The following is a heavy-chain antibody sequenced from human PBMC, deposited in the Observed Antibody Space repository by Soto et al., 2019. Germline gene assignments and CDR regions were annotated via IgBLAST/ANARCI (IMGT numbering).Heavy chain of an antibody. CDR3: ARDLRGRGSGRFDP. CDR2: IYYSGVT. J-gene: IGHJ5*02. V-gene: IGHV4-31*03. CDR1: GDPITSGGFY. Sequence: QVQLQESGPGLVKPSETLSLTCTLSGDPITSGGFYWTWIRQHPAKGLEWIGYIYYSGVTYYNPSLKGRPTISVDTHKNQFSLNLSSVSAADTAMYYCARDLRGRGSGRFDPWGQGTLVTVSS. D-gene: IGHD3-10*01.